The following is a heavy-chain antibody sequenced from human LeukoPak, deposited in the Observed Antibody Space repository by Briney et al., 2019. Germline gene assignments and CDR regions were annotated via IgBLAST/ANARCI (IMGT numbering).Heavy chain of an antibody. Sequence: MASETLSLTCTVSGGSISSYYWSWIRQPPGKGLEWIGYIYYSGSTNYNPSLKSRVTISVDTSKNQFSLKLSSVTAADTAVYYCARAGRDGYNSDAFDIWGQGTMVTVSS. J-gene: IGHJ3*02. V-gene: IGHV4-59*08. CDR3: ARAGRDGYNSDAFDI. CDR2: IYYSGST. D-gene: IGHD5-24*01. CDR1: GGSISSYY.